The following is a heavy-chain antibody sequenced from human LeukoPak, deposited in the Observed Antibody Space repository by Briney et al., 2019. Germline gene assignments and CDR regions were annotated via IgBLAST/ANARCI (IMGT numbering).Heavy chain of an antibody. CDR3: ARQAYCGGDCYAPFDY. V-gene: IGHV5-51*01. CDR1: GYSFTSYA. J-gene: IGHJ4*02. Sequence: AESLKISCKGSGYSFTSYAIGWVRPMRGKGLEWMGIIYPGDSDTRYSTSFQGQVTISADKSISTAYRQWSSLKASDTAMYYCARQAYCGGDCYAPFDYWGQGTLVTASS. D-gene: IGHD2-21*01. CDR2: IYPGDSDT.